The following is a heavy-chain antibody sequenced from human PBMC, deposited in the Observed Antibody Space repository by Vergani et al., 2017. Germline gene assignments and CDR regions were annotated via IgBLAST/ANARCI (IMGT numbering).Heavy chain of an antibody. CDR1: GYTFTSYY. Sequence: QVQLVQSGAEVKKPGASVKVSCKASGYTFTSYYMHWVRQAPGQGLEWMGIINPSGGSTSYAQKFQGRVTMTRDTSISTAYMELSRLRSDDTAVYYCAREGLSSSWYGSTRYFDLWGRGTLVTVSS. J-gene: IGHJ2*01. CDR3: AREGLSSSWYGSTRYFDL. CDR2: INPSGGST. V-gene: IGHV1-46*01. D-gene: IGHD6-13*01.